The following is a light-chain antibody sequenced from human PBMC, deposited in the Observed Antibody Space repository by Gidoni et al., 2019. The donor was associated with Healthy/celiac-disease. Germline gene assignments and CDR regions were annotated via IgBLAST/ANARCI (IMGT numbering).Light chain of an antibody. CDR3: QQSYSTPVCS. Sequence: DIQMTQSPSSLSASVGDRVTITCRASQSISSYFNWYQQKPGKAPKLLIYAASSLQSGVPSRFSGSGSGTDFTLTISSLQPEDFATYYCQQSYSTPVCSFGQGTKLEIK. CDR2: AAS. J-gene: IGKJ2*04. CDR1: QSISSY. V-gene: IGKV1-39*01.